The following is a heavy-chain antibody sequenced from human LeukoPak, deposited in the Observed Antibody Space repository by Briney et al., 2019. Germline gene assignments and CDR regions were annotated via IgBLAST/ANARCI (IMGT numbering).Heavy chain of an antibody. J-gene: IGHJ4*02. D-gene: IGHD1-26*01. Sequence: GTSLRLSCAGSGFDFRDYSMHWVRQAPGKGLEWVAFMSYAGSNEFHADSVKGRFTISRDNSKKTLYLQMNSLLSEDTAVYCCARGKGSGAYLIDYWGQGTLVTVSS. CDR3: ARGKGSGAYLIDY. V-gene: IGHV3-30-3*01. CDR2: MSYAGSNE. CDR1: GFDFRDYS.